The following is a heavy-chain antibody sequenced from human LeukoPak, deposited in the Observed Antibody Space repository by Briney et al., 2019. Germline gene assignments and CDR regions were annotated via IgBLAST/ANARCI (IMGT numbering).Heavy chain of an antibody. Sequence: SGGSLRLSCTASGITFDGYAMSWVRQAPGKGLEWVSSITGYGDSTYYADSVKGRFTISRDNSKNTLSLQMNSLRVDDTAVYYCAKGGRGMNWFDPWGQGTLVTISS. V-gene: IGHV3-23*01. CDR2: ITGYGDST. J-gene: IGHJ5*02. D-gene: IGHD3-16*01. CDR1: GITFDGYA. CDR3: AKGGRGMNWFDP.